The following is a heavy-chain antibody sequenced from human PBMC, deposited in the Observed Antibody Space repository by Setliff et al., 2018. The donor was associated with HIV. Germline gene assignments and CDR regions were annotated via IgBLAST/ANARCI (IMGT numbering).Heavy chain of an antibody. CDR3: ARAVASKNIRGEYYFDC. CDR2: IDPSGGST. V-gene: IGHV1-46*04. CDR1: GYSFTTYF. D-gene: IGHD3-10*01. J-gene: IGHJ5*01. Sequence: ASVKVSCKASGYSFTTYFMHWVRQAPGQGLEWMGIIDPSGGSTNYAQKLQGRVTMTRDTSTSTVYMELSSLRSEDTAVYYCARAVASKNIRGEYYFDCWGQGTLVTVSS.